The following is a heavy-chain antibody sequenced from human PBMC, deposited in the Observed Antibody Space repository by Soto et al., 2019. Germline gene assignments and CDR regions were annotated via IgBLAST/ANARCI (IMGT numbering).Heavy chain of an antibody. CDR1: GFSLSISEVG. J-gene: IGHJ4*02. Sequence: QITLKESGPTLVKPTQTLTLTCSFSGFSLSISEVGVAWIRWLPGMALEWLAFIYWDVNKHYSSSLRGRATINNDTSNIQVVLTMTNMDPVDTATHFCAHMPSGCHIGAWHNYSLEYWGQGTLVTVSS. CDR3: AHMPSGCHIGAWHNYSLEY. V-gene: IGHV2-5*02. CDR2: IYWDVNK. D-gene: IGHD2-15*01.